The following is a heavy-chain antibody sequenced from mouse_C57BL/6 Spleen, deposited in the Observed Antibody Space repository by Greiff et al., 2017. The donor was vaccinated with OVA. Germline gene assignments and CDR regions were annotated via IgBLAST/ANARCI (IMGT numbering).Heavy chain of an antibody. CDR3: ARSPDGNYAYAMDY. D-gene: IGHD2-1*01. J-gene: IGHJ4*01. V-gene: IGHV2-9-1*01. CDR2: IWTGGGT. Sequence: VMLVESGPGLVAPSQSLSITCTVSGFSFTSYAISWVRQPPGKGLEWLGVIWTGGGTNYNSALRSRLSISKDNSKRQGCLKMNSRQTEDTARYYCARSPDGNYAYAMDYWGQGTSVTVSS. CDR1: GFSFTSYA.